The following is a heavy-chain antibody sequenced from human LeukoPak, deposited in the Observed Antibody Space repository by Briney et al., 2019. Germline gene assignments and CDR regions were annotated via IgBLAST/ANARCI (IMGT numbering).Heavy chain of an antibody. CDR1: GGSISSGDHY. Sequence: SETLSLTCSVSGGSISSGDHYWSWIRQPPGKGLEWIGNIYYSGSTNYNASYKSRITISVDTSRNQFSLKLTSVTAADTAVYFCARDSALLWFGELDSWGQGTVVTVSS. J-gene: IGHJ5*02. CDR2: IYYSGST. V-gene: IGHV4-30-4*01. D-gene: IGHD3-10*01. CDR3: ARDSALLWFGELDS.